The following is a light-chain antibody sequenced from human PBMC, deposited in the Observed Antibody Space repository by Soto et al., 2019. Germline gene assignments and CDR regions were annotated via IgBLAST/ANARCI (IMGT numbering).Light chain of an antibody. Sequence: EIVLTQSPGTLSLSPGQRATLSCRASQSISSNFLAWYQQKPGQAPRLLIYATSSRATGIPGRFSGSGSGTDFTLTISRLDPEDFAVYYCQQYSSSWTFWQGLKVDIK. CDR2: ATS. J-gene: IGKJ1*01. CDR1: QSISSNF. CDR3: QQYSSSWT. V-gene: IGKV3-20*01.